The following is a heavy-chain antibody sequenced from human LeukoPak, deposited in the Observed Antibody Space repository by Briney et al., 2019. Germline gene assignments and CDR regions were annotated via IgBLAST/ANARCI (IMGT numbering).Heavy chain of an antibody. CDR3: ARTNWFDP. CDR1: GGSISSSSYY. CDR2: IYYSGST. V-gene: IGHV4-39*01. Sequence: SETLSLTCTVSGGSISSSSYYRGWIRQPPGKGLEWIGSIYYSGSTYYNPSLKSRVTISVDTSKNQFSLKLSSVTAADTAVYYCARTNWFDPWGQGTLVTVSS. J-gene: IGHJ5*02.